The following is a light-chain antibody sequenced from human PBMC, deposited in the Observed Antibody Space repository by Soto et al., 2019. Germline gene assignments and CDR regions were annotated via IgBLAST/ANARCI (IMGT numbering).Light chain of an antibody. V-gene: IGLV1-40*01. CDR2: ANI. Sequence: QSALTQSPSVSGAPGQRVTISCTGSSSNIGAGYDVHWYQQLPGTAPKLLIFANINRPSGVPDRFSGSKSGTSASLAVTGLRAEDEADYYCQSYDSSLSGYVFGTGTKV. J-gene: IGLJ1*01. CDR1: SSNIGAGYD. CDR3: QSYDSSLSGYV.